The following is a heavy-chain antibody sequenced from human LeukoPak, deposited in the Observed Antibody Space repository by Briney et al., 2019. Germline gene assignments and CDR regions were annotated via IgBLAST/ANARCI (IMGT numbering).Heavy chain of an antibody. V-gene: IGHV1-2*06. CDR3: AKDAYSGFSSSYNMDS. CDR2: INPNSGVT. J-gene: IGHJ4*02. Sequence: AAVKVSCKASGYTVTGHYLHWVRQAPGQGLEWMGRINPNSGVTNYAQKFQGRVPMTRDTSINTAYMALHSLTSDDTAMYYCAKDAYSGFSSSYNMDSWGQGTLVTVSS. CDR1: GYTVTGHY. D-gene: IGHD5-18*01.